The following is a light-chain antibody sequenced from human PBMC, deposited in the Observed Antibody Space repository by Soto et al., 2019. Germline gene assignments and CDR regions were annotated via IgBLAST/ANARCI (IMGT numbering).Light chain of an antibody. Sequence: QPVLTQPPSASGTPGQRVTISCSGSSSNIGSNTVNWYQQLPGTAPKLLIYSNNQRPSGVPDRFSGSKSGTSASLAFSGLQSEDEADYYCAAWDDSLNGYVVFGGGTQLTVL. CDR1: SSNIGSNT. J-gene: IGLJ2*01. CDR3: AAWDDSLNGYVV. CDR2: SNN. V-gene: IGLV1-44*01.